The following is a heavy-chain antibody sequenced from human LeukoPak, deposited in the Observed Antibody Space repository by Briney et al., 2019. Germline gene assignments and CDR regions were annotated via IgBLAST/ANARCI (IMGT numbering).Heavy chain of an antibody. CDR2: IGGSGDNA. CDR3: ARGYCSGGSCYSWERPLDY. Sequence: GGSLRLSCAASGFTFRLYAMSWVRQAPGKGPEWVSAIGGSGDNAYYPDSVRGRFTISRDNSKNTLYLQMNSLRAEDTAVYYCARGYCSGGSCYSWERPLDYWGQGTLVTVSS. D-gene: IGHD2-15*01. CDR1: GFTFRLYA. J-gene: IGHJ4*02. V-gene: IGHV3-23*01.